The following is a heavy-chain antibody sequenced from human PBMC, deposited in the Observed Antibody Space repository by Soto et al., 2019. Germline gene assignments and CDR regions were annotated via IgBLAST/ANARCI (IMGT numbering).Heavy chain of an antibody. Sequence: PWETLSLTGTVSGGSISGHYWIWIRQSPGKRLEWIGYIFYTGSTHYHPSLESRVTLSVDTSKKQFSLRLSSVTAADTAVYYCARVGSSGWSPDSWGQATLVTVSS. J-gene: IGHJ4*02. CDR2: IFYTGST. V-gene: IGHV4-59*11. CDR1: GGSISGHY. D-gene: IGHD6-19*01. CDR3: ARVGSSGWSPDS.